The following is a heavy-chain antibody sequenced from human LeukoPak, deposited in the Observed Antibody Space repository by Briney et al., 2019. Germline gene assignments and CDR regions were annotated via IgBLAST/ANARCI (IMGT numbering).Heavy chain of an antibody. Sequence: PSETLSLTCTVSGGSISSYYWSWIRQPPGKGLEWIGYIYYTGSTNYNPSLKSRVTISVDTPKNQFSLKLSSVTAADTAVYYCARDRAAAAGTRYYFDYWGQGTLVTVSS. CDR1: GGSISSYY. J-gene: IGHJ4*02. CDR2: IYYTGST. D-gene: IGHD6-13*01. CDR3: ARDRAAAAGTRYYFDY. V-gene: IGHV4-59*12.